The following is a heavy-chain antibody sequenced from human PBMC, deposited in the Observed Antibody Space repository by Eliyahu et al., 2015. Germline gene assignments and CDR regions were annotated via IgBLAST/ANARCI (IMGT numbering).Heavy chain of an antibody. CDR1: GFTFSSYG. CDR2: IWYDGSNK. Sequence: QVQLVESGGGVVQPGXSLRLSCAASGFTFSSYGMHWXRQAPGKGLEWVAVIWYDGSNKYYADSVKGRFTISRDNSKNTLYLQMNSLRAEDTAVYYCARDLIWGWDGAFDIWGQGTMVTVSS. J-gene: IGHJ3*02. D-gene: IGHD1-26*01. V-gene: IGHV3-33*01. CDR3: ARDLIWGWDGAFDI.